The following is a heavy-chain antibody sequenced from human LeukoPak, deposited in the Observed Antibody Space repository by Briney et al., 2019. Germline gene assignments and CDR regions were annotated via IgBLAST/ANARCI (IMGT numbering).Heavy chain of an antibody. D-gene: IGHD3-10*01. Sequence: SETLSLTCSVSDDSITMYYWTWIRQPPGKGLEWIGYVDHTGSTNFNPSLKSRVTISVDTSKNQFSLKLSSVTAADTAVYYCARHGTMYYYGSGSPDDAFDIWGQGTMVTVSS. CDR2: VDHTGST. CDR1: DDSITMYY. J-gene: IGHJ3*02. CDR3: ARHGTMYYYGSGSPDDAFDI. V-gene: IGHV4-59*08.